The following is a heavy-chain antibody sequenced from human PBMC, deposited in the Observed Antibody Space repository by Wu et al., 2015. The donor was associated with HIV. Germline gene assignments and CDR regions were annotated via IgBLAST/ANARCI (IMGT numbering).Heavy chain of an antibody. Sequence: QVQLQESGPGLVKPSETLSLTCTVSGGSISSHYWSWIRQPPGKGLEWIGYIYYSGSTNYNPSLKSRVTISVDTSKNQFSLKLSSVTAADTAVYYCARDRGYSSLPGAFDIWGQGTMVTVSS. V-gene: IGHV4-59*11. J-gene: IGHJ3*02. CDR1: GGSISSHY. D-gene: IGHD6-13*01. CDR3: ARDRGYSSLPGAFDI. CDR2: IYYSGST.